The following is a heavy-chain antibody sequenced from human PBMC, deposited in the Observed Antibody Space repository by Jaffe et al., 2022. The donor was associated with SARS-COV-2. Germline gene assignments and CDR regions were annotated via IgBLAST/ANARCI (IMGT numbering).Heavy chain of an antibody. J-gene: IGHJ6*03. Sequence: EVQLVESGGALVQPGGSLRLSCAASGFSCSSYDMHWVRQVTGKGLEWVSAIGTAGDTYYVGSVKGRFTVSRDKAQNSLYLQLNSLTAGDTAVYYCARGGVGEYYYKYMDVWGEGTTVTVSS. V-gene: IGHV3-13*01. CDR2: IGTAGDT. D-gene: IGHD3-10*01. CDR1: GFSCSSYD. CDR3: ARGGVGEYYYKYMDV.